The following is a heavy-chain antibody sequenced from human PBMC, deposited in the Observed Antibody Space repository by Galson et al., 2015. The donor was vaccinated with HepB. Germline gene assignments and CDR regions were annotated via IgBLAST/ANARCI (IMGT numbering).Heavy chain of an antibody. D-gene: IGHD3-22*01. Sequence: SLRLSCAASGFTFSSYGMHWVRQAPGKGLEWVAVIWYDGSNKYYADSVKGRFTISRDNSKNTLYLQMNSLRAEDTAVYYCARDRDYYDSSGYFSPIQHWGQGTLVTVSS. CDR2: IWYDGSNK. J-gene: IGHJ1*01. CDR1: GFTFSSYG. V-gene: IGHV3-33*08. CDR3: ARDRDYYDSSGYFSPIQH.